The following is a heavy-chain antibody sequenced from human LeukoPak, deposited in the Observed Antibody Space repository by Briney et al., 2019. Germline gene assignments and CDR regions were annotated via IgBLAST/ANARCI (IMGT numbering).Heavy chain of an antibody. CDR3: ARGHYDFWSGYYYFDY. CDR2: IYYSGST. V-gene: IGHV4-59*08. D-gene: IGHD3-3*01. CDR1: GGSISSYY. J-gene: IGHJ4*02. Sequence: SETLSLTCTVSGGSISSYYWSWIRQPPGKGLEWIGYIYYSGSTYYNPSLKSRVTISVDTSKNQFSLKLSSVTAADTAVYYCARGHYDFWSGYYYFDYWGQGTLVTVSS.